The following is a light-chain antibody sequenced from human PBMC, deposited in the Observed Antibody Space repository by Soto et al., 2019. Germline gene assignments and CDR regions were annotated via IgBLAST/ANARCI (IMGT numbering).Light chain of an antibody. Sequence: EIVLTQSPATLSLSPGERATLSCRASQSVSSSLAWYQQKPGQAPRLLIYDASNRATGIPARFSGSGSGTDFTLTISSLEPEDFAVYYCQQRSNWPPESTFGQGTRREIK. CDR2: DAS. V-gene: IGKV3-11*01. J-gene: IGKJ5*01. CDR3: QQRSNWPPEST. CDR1: QSVSSS.